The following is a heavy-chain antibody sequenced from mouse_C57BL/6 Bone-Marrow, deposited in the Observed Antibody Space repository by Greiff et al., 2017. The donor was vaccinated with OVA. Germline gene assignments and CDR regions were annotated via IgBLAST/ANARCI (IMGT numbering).Heavy chain of an antibody. D-gene: IGHD1-1*01. CDR1: GFNIKDDY. V-gene: IGHV14-4*01. J-gene: IGHJ2*01. CDR3: TRDYGDY. CDR2: IDPENGDT. Sequence: VQLQQSGAELVRPGASVKLSCTASGFNIKDDYMHWVKQRPEQGLEWIGWIDPENGDTEYASKFQGKATITADTSSNTAYLQLSSLTSGDTAVYYCTRDYGDYWGQGTTLTVSS.